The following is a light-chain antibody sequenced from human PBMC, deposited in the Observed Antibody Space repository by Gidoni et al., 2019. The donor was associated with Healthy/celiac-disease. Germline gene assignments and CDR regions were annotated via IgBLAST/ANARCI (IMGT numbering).Light chain of an antibody. J-gene: IGKJ4*01. CDR1: QSVLYHSNNKNY. CDR2: WAA. CDR3: QQCYSTPLT. Sequence: DIVITQSPVSPAVSLGERATNNCKPSQSVLYHSNNKNYSAWYQHKPGHPPKLLIYWAATRGSGVPNRFSSRGSGKDITLTISRQQAEDVAVYCCQQCYSTPLTFGGGTKVEIK. V-gene: IGKV4-1*01.